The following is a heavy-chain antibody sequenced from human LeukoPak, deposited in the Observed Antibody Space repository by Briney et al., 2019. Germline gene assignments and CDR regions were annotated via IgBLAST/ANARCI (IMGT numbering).Heavy chain of an antibody. D-gene: IGHD4-17*01. CDR2: ISSSGSTI. J-gene: IGHJ3*02. CDR3: ARDRGTSTVRSFDI. Sequence: GGSLRLSCAASGFTFSSYEMNCVRQAPGKGLEWVSYISSSGSTIYYADSVKGRFTISRDNAKNSLYLQMNSLRAEDTAVYYCARDRGTSTVRSFDIWGQGTMVTVSS. CDR1: GFTFSSYE. V-gene: IGHV3-48*03.